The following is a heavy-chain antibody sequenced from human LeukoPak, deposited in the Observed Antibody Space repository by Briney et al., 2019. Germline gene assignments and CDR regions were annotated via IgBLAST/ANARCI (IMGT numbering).Heavy chain of an antibody. CDR3: ARDQMKTAAVAGTQLYYYGMDV. Sequence: KPSETLSLTCTVSGGSISSYYWSWIRQPPGKGLEWIGYIYYSGSTNYNPSLKSRVTISVDTSKNQFSLKLSSVTAADTAVYYCARDQMKTAAVAGTQLYYYGMDVWGKGTTVTVSS. CDR2: IYYSGST. CDR1: GGSISSYY. V-gene: IGHV4-59*01. J-gene: IGHJ6*04. D-gene: IGHD6-19*01.